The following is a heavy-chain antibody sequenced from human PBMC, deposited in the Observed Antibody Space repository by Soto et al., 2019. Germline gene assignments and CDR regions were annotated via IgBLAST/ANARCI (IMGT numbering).Heavy chain of an antibody. CDR3: ARGNSYYYYYGMDV. J-gene: IGHJ6*02. CDR1: GGSISSYY. CDR2: IYYSGST. V-gene: IGHV4-59*01. D-gene: IGHD1-7*01. Sequence: SETLSLTCTVSGGSISSYYWSWIRQPPGKGLEWIGYIYYSGSTNYNPSLKGRVTISVDTSKNQFSLKLSSVTAADTAVYYCARGNSYYYYYGMDVWGQGTTVTVSS.